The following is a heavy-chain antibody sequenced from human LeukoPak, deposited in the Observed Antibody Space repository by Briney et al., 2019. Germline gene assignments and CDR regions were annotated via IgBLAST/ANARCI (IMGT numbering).Heavy chain of an antibody. CDR2: ISGSSSII. Sequence: GGSLRLSCVASGFVFSSYTMNWVRQAPGKGLEWVSRISGSSSIIYYADSVKGRFTISRDNAKNSLYLQMNSLRDEDTAVYYCARGWADAFDIWGQGTMVTVSS. CDR1: GFVFSSYT. J-gene: IGHJ3*02. CDR3: ARGWADAFDI. V-gene: IGHV3-48*02. D-gene: IGHD6-13*01.